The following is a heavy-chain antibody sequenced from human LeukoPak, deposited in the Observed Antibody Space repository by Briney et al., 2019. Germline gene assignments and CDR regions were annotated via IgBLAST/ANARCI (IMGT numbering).Heavy chain of an antibody. CDR3: ARHTYSGYDYNWFDP. D-gene: IGHD5-12*01. Sequence: SVKVSCKASGYTFTSYGISWVRQAPGQGLEWMGRIIPILGIANYAQKFQGRVTITADKSTGTAYMELSSLRSEDTAVYYCARHTYSGYDYNWFDPWGQGTLVTVSS. J-gene: IGHJ5*02. V-gene: IGHV1-69*04. CDR1: GYTFTSYG. CDR2: IIPILGIA.